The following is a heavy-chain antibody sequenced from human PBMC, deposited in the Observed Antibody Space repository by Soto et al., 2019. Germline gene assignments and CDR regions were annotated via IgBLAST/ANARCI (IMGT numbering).Heavy chain of an antibody. CDR3: AKLLTSSWYYYDSSGYFDY. Sequence: GGSLRLSCAASGFTFSSYAMSWVRQAPGKXLEWVSAISGSGGSTYYADSVKGRFTISRDNSKNTLYLQMNSLRAEDTAVYYCAKLLTSSWYYYDSSGYFDYWGQGTLVTVSS. CDR2: ISGSGGST. J-gene: IGHJ4*02. CDR1: GFTFSSYA. V-gene: IGHV3-23*01. D-gene: IGHD3-22*01.